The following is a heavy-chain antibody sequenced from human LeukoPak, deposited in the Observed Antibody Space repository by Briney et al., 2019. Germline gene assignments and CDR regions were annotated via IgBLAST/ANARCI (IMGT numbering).Heavy chain of an antibody. CDR2: IYYSGST. CDR3: ARRPVPATGNDY. CDR1: GGSISSSSYY. D-gene: IGHD2-2*01. V-gene: IGHV4-39*01. J-gene: IGHJ4*02. Sequence: SETLSLTCTVSGGSISSSSYYWGWIRQPPGKGLEWIGSIYYSGSTYYNPSLKSRVTISVDTSKNQFSLKLSSVTAADTAVYYCARRPVPATGNDYWGQGTLVTVSS.